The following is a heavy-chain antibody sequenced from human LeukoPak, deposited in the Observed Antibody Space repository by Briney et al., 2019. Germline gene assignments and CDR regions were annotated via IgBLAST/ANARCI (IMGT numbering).Heavy chain of an antibody. Sequence: GGSVRLSCAASGFTHSKFAMQWVRHATGKSQEWVSAIGTAGDTFYPGSVKGRFTISRENAKNSLYLQMNNLRAEDTAVYYCARQMTPHGNFDYWGQGTLVTVSS. CDR3: ARQMTPHGNFDY. D-gene: IGHD1-26*01. CDR1: GFTHSKFA. J-gene: IGHJ4*02. CDR2: IGTAGDT. V-gene: IGHV3-13*01.